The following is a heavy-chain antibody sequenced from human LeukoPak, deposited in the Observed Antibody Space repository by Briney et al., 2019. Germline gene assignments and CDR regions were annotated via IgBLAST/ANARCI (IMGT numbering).Heavy chain of an antibody. D-gene: IGHD2-15*01. J-gene: IGHJ5*02. CDR1: GGSITSHS. CDR2: IFYSGHT. CDR3: ARDTDRRSSPGSWFDP. V-gene: IGHV4-59*11. Sequence: SETLSLTCTVSGGSITSHSWSWIRQPPGKGLEWIGYIFYSGHTNYNPSLRSRITISVDTSKTQSSLRLTSVTAADTAVYYCARDTDRRSSPGSWFDPWGQGTLVTVSS.